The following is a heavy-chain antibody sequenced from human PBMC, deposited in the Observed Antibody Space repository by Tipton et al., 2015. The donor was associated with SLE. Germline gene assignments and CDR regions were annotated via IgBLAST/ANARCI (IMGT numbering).Heavy chain of an antibody. D-gene: IGHD2-2*01. J-gene: IGHJ4*02. CDR2: IKSKGDGGTT. CDR3: TTRVLVVEIGEY. Sequence: SLRLSCAASGFSFNNAWMNWVRQAPGKGLEWVGRIKSKGDGGTTAYAAPVEGRFSISRDDSKKMLYLQMNSLKTEDTAVYFCTTRVLVVEIGEYWGQGILVTVSS. V-gene: IGHV3-15*07. CDR1: GFSFNNAW.